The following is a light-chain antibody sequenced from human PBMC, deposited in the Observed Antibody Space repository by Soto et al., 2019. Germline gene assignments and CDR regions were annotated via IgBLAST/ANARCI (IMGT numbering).Light chain of an antibody. J-gene: IGLJ3*02. V-gene: IGLV2-8*01. CDR3: SSYAGSNNLGV. CDR1: SSDIGGYNY. Sequence: QSALTQPPSASGSPGQSVTISCTGTSSDIGGYNYVSWYQHHPGKAPKVMIYEVSKRPSGVPDRFSGSKSVNTASLTVSGLQPEDEADYYCSSYAGSNNLGVFGGGTQLTVL. CDR2: EVS.